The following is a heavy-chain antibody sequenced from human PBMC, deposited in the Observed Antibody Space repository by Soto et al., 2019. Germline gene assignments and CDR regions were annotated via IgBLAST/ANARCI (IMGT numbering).Heavy chain of an antibody. CDR3: ARRESYDILTGYYHFDY. CDR1: GGSISSSSYY. Sequence: PSETLSLTCTVSGGSISSSSYYWGWIRQPPGKGLEWIGSIYYSGSTYYNPSLKSRVTISVDTSKNQFSLKLSSVTAADTAVYYCARRESYDILTGYYHFDYWGQGTLVTVSS. V-gene: IGHV4-39*01. D-gene: IGHD3-9*01. CDR2: IYYSGST. J-gene: IGHJ4*02.